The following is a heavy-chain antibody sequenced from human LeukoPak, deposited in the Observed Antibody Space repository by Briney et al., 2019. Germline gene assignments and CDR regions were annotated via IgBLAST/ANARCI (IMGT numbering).Heavy chain of an antibody. J-gene: IGHJ4*02. CDR3: ARRLGGASPFDY. Sequence: GGSLRLSCAASGFTFSSHWMHWVRRAPGKGLVWVSRIDSDGSSTSYADSVKGRFTISRDNAKNTLYLQMNSLTAEDTAVYYCARRLGGASPFDYWGQGTLVTVSS. CDR1: GFTFSSHW. D-gene: IGHD1-26*01. CDR2: IDSDGSST. V-gene: IGHV3-74*01.